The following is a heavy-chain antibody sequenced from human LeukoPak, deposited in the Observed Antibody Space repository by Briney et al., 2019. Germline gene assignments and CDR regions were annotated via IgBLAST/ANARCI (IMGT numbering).Heavy chain of an antibody. CDR1: GCSISDGDYF. D-gene: IGHD5-12*01. V-gene: IGHV4-31*03. Sequence: PSQTLSLTCTVSGCSISDGDYFWSWIRQLPGKGLEWIGYIYYSGRTDYNPSLKSRLSISVDTSKNQFSLQLSSVTAADTAVYYCARAREGCLRWGQGTLVTVSA. J-gene: IGHJ4*02. CDR2: IYYSGRT. CDR3: ARAREGCLR.